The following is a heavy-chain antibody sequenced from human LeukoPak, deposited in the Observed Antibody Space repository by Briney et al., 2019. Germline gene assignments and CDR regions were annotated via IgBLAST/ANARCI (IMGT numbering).Heavy chain of an antibody. J-gene: IGHJ4*02. CDR1: AFTFSSYA. CDR3: ARDPGSGWSIDY. D-gene: IGHD6-19*01. CDR2: ISSSGSTI. V-gene: IGHV3-48*03. Sequence: GGSLRLSCAASAFTFSSYAMHWVRQAPGKGLEWVSYISSSGSTIYYADSVKGRFTISRDNAKNSLYLQMNSLRAEDTAVYYCARDPGSGWSIDYWGQGTLVTVSS.